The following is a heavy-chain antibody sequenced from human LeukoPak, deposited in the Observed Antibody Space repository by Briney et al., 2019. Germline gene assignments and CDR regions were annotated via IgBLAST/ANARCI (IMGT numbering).Heavy chain of an antibody. D-gene: IGHD3-3*01. Sequence: ASVQISFKVSGYTFTDYYMHWVQQAPGKGLEWMGLVDPEDGETIYAEKFQGRVTITADTSTDTAYMELSSLRSEDTAVYYCATVYDFGFDPWGQGTLVTVSS. V-gene: IGHV1-69-2*01. J-gene: IGHJ5*02. CDR2: VDPEDGET. CDR3: ATVYDFGFDP. CDR1: GYTFTDYY.